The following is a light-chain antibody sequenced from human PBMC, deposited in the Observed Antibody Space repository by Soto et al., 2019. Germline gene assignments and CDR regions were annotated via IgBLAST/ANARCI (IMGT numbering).Light chain of an antibody. CDR1: QGIRND. CDR3: LQDYNYPWT. CDR2: AAS. Sequence: AIQMTQSQSSLSASVGDRVTITCRASQGIRNDLGWYQQKPGKAPKLLIYAASSLQSGAPSRFSGSGSGTDFTLTISSLQPEEFATYYCLQDYNYPWTFGQGTKVEIK. V-gene: IGKV1-6*01. J-gene: IGKJ1*01.